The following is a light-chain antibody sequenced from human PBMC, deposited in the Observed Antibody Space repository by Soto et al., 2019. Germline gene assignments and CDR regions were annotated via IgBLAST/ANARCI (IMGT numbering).Light chain of an antibody. V-gene: IGKV3-20*01. Sequence: EIVLTQSPGTLSLSPGERATLSCRASQSVSSGYLAWYQQKPGQAPRLLIYGASIRAAGIPDRFSGSGSGADFTLTISRLEPEDFAVYYCQQYNNWPRTFGQGTKVDIK. J-gene: IGKJ1*01. CDR2: GAS. CDR1: QSVSSGY. CDR3: QQYNNWPRT.